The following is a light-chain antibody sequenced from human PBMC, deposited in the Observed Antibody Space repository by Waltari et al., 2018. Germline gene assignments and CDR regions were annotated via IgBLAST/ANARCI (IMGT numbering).Light chain of an antibody. CDR1: QNIGRY. CDR2: EAS. V-gene: IGKV3-20*01. Sequence: EIVLTQSPGTLSLSPGERATLSCRASQNIGRYLVCYQQKPGQAPRLLIYEASRRATGIPDRFSGSGSGTDFSLTISRLEPEDFAIYYCQNHERLPATFGQGTKVEIK. CDR3: QNHERLPAT. J-gene: IGKJ1*01.